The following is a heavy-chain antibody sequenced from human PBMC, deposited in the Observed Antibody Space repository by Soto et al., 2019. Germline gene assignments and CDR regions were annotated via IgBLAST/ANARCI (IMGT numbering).Heavy chain of an antibody. Sequence: EVQLVESGGGLVQPGESLRLSCAASGFTFSASAMHWVRQAPGKGLEWVGRFRSKPNNYATAYAASVKGRFSISRDDSKNRAYLQVNGLKTEDTAVYYCSGGQNDYNYYYYYPMDVWGRGTTVTVSS. J-gene: IGHJ6*02. CDR3: SGGQNDYNYYYYYPMDV. V-gene: IGHV3-73*02. CDR1: GFTFSASA. D-gene: IGHD4-4*01. CDR2: FRSKPNNYAT.